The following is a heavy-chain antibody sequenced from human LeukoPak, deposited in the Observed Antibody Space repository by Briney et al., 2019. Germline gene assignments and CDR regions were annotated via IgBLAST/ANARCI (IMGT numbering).Heavy chain of an antibody. V-gene: IGHV3-30*02. CDR3: LTTGTTVDAFDI. Sequence: GGSLRLTCAASGFTFSSYGMHWVRQAPGKGLEWVAFIRYDGSNKYYADSVKGRFTISRDNSKNTLYLQMNSLRAEDTAVYYCLTTGTTVDAFDIWGQGTMVTVSS. CDR2: IRYDGSNK. CDR1: GFTFSSYG. J-gene: IGHJ3*02. D-gene: IGHD1-1*01.